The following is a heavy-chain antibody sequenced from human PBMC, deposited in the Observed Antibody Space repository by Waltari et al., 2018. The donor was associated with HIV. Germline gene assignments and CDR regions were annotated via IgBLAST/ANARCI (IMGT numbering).Heavy chain of an antibody. J-gene: IGHJ3*02. V-gene: IGHV1-69*01. Sequence: QVQPVQSGAEVKKPGSSVKVSCKASGGTFSNSAINWVRQAPGKGLEWMGGIIPSFGSPNYAQKFQGRVTITADESTSTVYMKLSSLRSEDTAVYYCASASRDTAMGAFDIWGQGTMVTVSS. CDR3: ASASRDTAMGAFDI. CDR2: IIPSFGSP. CDR1: GGTFSNSA. D-gene: IGHD5-18*01.